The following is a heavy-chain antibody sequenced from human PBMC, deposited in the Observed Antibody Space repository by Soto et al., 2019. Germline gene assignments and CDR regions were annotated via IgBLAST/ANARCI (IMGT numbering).Heavy chain of an antibody. Sequence: GGSLRLSCAVSGFTFSTYSMNWVRQAPGEGLEWLSYISSSSIIYYADSVKGRFTISRDNAKNSLFLQMNSLRAEDTAVYYCARDYYGDYSFDYWGQGALVTVSS. J-gene: IGHJ4*02. CDR3: ARDYYGDYSFDY. CDR1: GFTFSTYS. V-gene: IGHV3-48*01. CDR2: ISSSSII. D-gene: IGHD4-17*01.